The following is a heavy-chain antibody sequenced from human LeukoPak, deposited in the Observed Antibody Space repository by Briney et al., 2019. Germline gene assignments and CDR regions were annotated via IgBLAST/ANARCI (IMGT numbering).Heavy chain of an antibody. V-gene: IGHV3-49*04. CDR2: IRSKAYGGTT. CDR1: GFTFGDYA. D-gene: IGHD2-2*01. CDR3: TRALSGGYCSSTSCYHSY. J-gene: IGHJ4*02. Sequence: GGSLRLSRTASGFTFGDYAMSWVRQAPGKGLEWVGFIRSKAYGGTTEYAASVKGRFTISRDDSKSIAYLQMNSLKTEDAAVYYCTRALSGGYCSSTSCYHSYWGQGTLVTVSS.